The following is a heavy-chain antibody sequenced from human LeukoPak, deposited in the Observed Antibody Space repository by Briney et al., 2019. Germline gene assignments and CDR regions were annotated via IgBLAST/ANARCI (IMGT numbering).Heavy chain of an antibody. V-gene: IGHV3-30*18. CDR3: AKTNNFDY. CDR2: ISYDGSNK. Sequence: GGSLRLSCAASGFTVNSNYMSWVRQAPGKGLEWVAVISYDGSNKYYADSVKGRFTISRDNSKNTLYLQMNSLRAEGTAVYYCAKTNNFDYWGQGTLVTVSS. CDR1: GFTVNSNY. J-gene: IGHJ4*02.